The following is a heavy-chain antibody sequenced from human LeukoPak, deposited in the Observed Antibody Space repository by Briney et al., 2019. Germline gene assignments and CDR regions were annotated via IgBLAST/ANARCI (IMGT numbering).Heavy chain of an antibody. CDR3: ARDGANYYDSSGYYSVDAFDI. D-gene: IGHD3-22*01. CDR1: GGSISSYY. Sequence: PSETLSLTCTVSGGSISSYYWSWIRQPPGKGLEWIGYIYYSGSTNYNPSLKSRVTISLDTSKNQFSLKLSSVTAADTAVYYCARDGANYYDSSGYYSVDAFDIWGQGTMVTVSS. V-gene: IGHV4-59*01. CDR2: IYYSGST. J-gene: IGHJ3*02.